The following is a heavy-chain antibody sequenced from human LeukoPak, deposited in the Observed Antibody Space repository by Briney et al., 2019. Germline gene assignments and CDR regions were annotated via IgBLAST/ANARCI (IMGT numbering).Heavy chain of an antibody. V-gene: IGHV3-74*01. CDR1: GFTFSSYW. CDR3: ARGRYDYVWGSYRLPPNWFDP. CDR2: INSDGSST. Sequence: PGGSLRLSCAASGFTFSSYWMHWVRQAPGKGLVWVSRINSDGSSTSYADSVKGRFTISRDNAKNTLYLQMNSLRAEDTAVYYCARGRYDYVWGSYRLPPNWFDPWGQGTLVTVSS. D-gene: IGHD3-16*02. J-gene: IGHJ5*02.